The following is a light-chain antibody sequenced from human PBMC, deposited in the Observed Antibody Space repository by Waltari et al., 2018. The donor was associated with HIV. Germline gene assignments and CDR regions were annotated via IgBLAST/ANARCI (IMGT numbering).Light chain of an antibody. CDR2: EVA. V-gene: IGLV2-14*01. CDR1: NSYVRVYNY. CDR3: SSYTTTSTVV. J-gene: IGLJ2*01. Sequence: QSALTQPASVSGSPGQSITISCIGTNSYVRVYNYVSWYQQHRGQSPQLLSYEVANLHSGCSNRFAGAKSGNTASLTISGLQSEDEADYYCSSYTTTSTVVFGGGTKLTVL.